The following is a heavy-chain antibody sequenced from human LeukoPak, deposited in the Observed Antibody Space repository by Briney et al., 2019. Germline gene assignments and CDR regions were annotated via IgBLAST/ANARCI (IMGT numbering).Heavy chain of an antibody. CDR3: AKAAVAGPEDPGYFDY. CDR1: KFTFITYT. J-gene: IGHJ4*02. D-gene: IGHD6-19*01. CDR2: ISGSGGST. Sequence: GGSLRLSCAASKFTFITYTMNWVRQAPGKGLEWVSAISGSGGSTYYADSVKGRFTISRDNSKNTLYLQMNSLRAEDTAVYYCAKAAVAGPEDPGYFDYWGQGTLVTVSS. V-gene: IGHV3-23*01.